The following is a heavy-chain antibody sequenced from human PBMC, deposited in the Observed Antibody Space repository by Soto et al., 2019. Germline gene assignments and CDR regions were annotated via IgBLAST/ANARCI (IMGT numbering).Heavy chain of an antibody. CDR2: IYHSGST. CDR1: GGSISRGGYY. CDR3: ARGRRDDSLDH. Sequence: QVQLQESGPGLVKPSQTLSLTCTVSGGSISRGGYYWSWIRQHPGKGLEWIGYIYHSGSTYHNPSLQSRVTMSVDPSKDQFSLKLSSVTAAVSAVYYCARGRRDDSLDHWGQGTLVTVSS. V-gene: IGHV4-31*03. D-gene: IGHD2-21*02. J-gene: IGHJ4*02.